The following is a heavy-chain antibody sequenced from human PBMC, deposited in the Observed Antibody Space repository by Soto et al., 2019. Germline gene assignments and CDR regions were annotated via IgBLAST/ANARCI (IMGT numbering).Heavy chain of an antibody. V-gene: IGHV1-69*01. CDR1: GGTFSSYA. CDR2: IIPIFGTA. Sequence: QVQLVQSGAEVKKPGSSVKVSCKASGGTFSSYAISWVRQAPGQGLEWMGGIIPIFGTANYAQKFQGRVTITADESTSTAYMELSSLRSEDTAVYYCARDSAKGGYHNPYNWFDRWGQGTLVTVSS. D-gene: IGHD3-22*01. J-gene: IGHJ5*02. CDR3: ARDSAKGGYHNPYNWFDR.